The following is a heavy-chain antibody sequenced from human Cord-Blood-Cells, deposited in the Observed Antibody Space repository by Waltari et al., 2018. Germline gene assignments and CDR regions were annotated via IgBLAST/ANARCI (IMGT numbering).Heavy chain of an antibody. D-gene: IGHD3-3*01. CDR3: ARATRFLEWLSLG. V-gene: IGHV1-69*01. Sequence: SSYAISWVRQAPGQGLEWMGGIIPIFGTANYAQKFQGRVTITADESTSTAYMELSSLRSEDTAVYYCARATRFLEWLSLGWGQGTLVTVSS. CDR2: IIPIFGTA. J-gene: IGHJ4*02. CDR1: SSYA.